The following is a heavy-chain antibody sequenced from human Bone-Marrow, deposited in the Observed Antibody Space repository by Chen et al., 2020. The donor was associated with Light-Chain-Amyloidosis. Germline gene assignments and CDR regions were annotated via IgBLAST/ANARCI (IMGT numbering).Heavy chain of an antibody. V-gene: IGHV1-2*02. CDR1: GYTFTGYY. Sequence: QVQLVQSGAEVKKPGASVKVSCKASGYTFTGYYMHGVRQAPGQGLEWMGWINPNSGGTNYAQKFQGRVTMTRDTSISTAYMELSRLRSDDTAVYYCARASRGVLRYFDRRTAFDIWGQGTMVTVSS. CDR3: ARASRGVLRYFDRRTAFDI. D-gene: IGHD3-9*01. J-gene: IGHJ3*02. CDR2: INPNSGGT.